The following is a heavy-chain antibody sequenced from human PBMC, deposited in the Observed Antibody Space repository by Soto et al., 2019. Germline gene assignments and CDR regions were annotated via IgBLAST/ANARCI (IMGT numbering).Heavy chain of an antibody. V-gene: IGHV1-8*01. Sequence: ASVKVPCKASGYTFTSYDINWVRQATGQGLEWMGWMNPNSGNTGYAQKFQGRVTMTRNTSISTAYMELSSLRSEDTAVYYCARGLWFGDRTPFNWFDPWGQGTLVTVSS. D-gene: IGHD3-10*01. CDR1: GYTFTSYD. J-gene: IGHJ5*02. CDR3: ARGLWFGDRTPFNWFDP. CDR2: MNPNSGNT.